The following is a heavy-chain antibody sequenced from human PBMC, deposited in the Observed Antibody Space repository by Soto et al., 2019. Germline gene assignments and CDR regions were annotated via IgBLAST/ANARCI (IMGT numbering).Heavy chain of an antibody. Sequence: ASVKVSCKVSGYTFTDYYVYWVQQAPGKGLEWMGLIDPEDDETIYAEKFQGRVTITADTSTDTAYMELNSLRSEDTAVYFCATASAIGGRLWYFDLWGRGTPVTVSS. CDR1: GYTFTDYY. CDR2: IDPEDDET. CDR3: ATASAIGGRLWYFDL. J-gene: IGHJ2*01. D-gene: IGHD6-6*01. V-gene: IGHV1-69-2*01.